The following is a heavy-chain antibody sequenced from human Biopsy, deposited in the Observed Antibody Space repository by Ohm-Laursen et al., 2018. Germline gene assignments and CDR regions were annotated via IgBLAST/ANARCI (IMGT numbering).Heavy chain of an antibody. V-gene: IGHV1-46*01. CDR3: ARAGVGSDGTDSYYYGMDV. J-gene: IGHJ6*02. CDR2: ISPSGATT. D-gene: IGHD5-24*01. Sequence: ASVKVSCKASGNTFATYHTHWVQQAPGQGLEWMGVISPSGATTSFSQKFQGRITMTRDTSTGTVYMDLNSLGSEDTAVYYCARAGVGSDGTDSYYYGMDVWGPGTTVTVSS. CDR1: GNTFATYH.